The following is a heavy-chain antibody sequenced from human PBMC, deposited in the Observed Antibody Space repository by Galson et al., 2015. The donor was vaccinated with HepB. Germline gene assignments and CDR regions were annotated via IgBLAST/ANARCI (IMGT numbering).Heavy chain of an antibody. CDR3: ARGRAVAGTSWFDP. CDR2: IYYSGST. D-gene: IGHD6-19*01. V-gene: IGHV4-30-4*01. J-gene: IGHJ5*02. Sequence: GLEWIGYIYYSGSTYYNPSLKSRVTISVDTSKNQFSLKLSSVTAADTAVYYCARGRAVAGTSWFDPWGQGTLVTVSS.